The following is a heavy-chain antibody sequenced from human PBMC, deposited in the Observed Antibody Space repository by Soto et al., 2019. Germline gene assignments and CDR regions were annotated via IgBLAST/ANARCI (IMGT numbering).Heavy chain of an antibody. CDR3: AHRRRSEGGGMYYDFWSGYLNDY. CDR2: IYWNDDK. V-gene: IGHV2-5*01. Sequence: ITLKESGPTLVKPTQTLTLTCTFSGFSLSTSGVGVGWIRQPPGKALEWLALIYWNDDKRYSPSLKSRLTITKDTSKNQVVRTMTNVDPVDTATYYCAHRRRSEGGGMYYDFWSGYLNDYGGQGTLVTVSS. D-gene: IGHD3-3*01. CDR1: GFSLSTSGVG. J-gene: IGHJ4*02.